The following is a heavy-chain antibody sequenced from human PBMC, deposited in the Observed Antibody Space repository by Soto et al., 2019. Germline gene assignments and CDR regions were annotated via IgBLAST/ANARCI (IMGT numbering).Heavy chain of an antibody. Sequence: SETLSLTCTVSGGSISSSSYYWGWIRQPPGKGLEWIGSIYYSGSTYYNPSLKSRVTISVDTSKNQFSLKLSSVTATDTAVYYCARHFGYSGYDLPSYWGQGTLVTVSS. V-gene: IGHV4-39*01. CDR1: GGSISSSSYY. J-gene: IGHJ4*02. CDR3: ARHFGYSGYDLPSY. CDR2: IYYSGST. D-gene: IGHD5-12*01.